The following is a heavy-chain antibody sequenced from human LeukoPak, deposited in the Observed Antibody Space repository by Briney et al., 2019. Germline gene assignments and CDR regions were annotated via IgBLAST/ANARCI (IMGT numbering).Heavy chain of an antibody. J-gene: IGHJ3*02. D-gene: IGHD2-2*01. V-gene: IGHV3-30-3*01. CDR3: ARGRIVVVPAATDPDAFDI. Sequence: GGSLRLSCAASGFTFSSYAMHWVRQAPGKGLEWVAVISYDGSNKYYADSVKGRFTISRDNSKNTLYLQMNSLRAEDTAVYYCARGRIVVVPAATDPDAFDIRGQGTMVTVSS. CDR1: GFTFSSYA. CDR2: ISYDGSNK.